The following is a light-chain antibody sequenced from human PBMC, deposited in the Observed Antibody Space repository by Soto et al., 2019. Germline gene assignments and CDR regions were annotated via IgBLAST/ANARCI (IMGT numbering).Light chain of an antibody. CDR1: LSIVYSDGNAY. Sequence: DGVMTQSPLSLPVTLGQPASISCRSSLSIVYSDGNAYLSWFQQGPGQSPRRLIYRTSNRDSGVPDRFSGSGSGTDFTLTINRVEAEDVGVYYCMQGTIWPPTFGRGTKVEIK. CDR3: MQGTIWPPT. V-gene: IGKV2-30*01. CDR2: RTS. J-gene: IGKJ4*02.